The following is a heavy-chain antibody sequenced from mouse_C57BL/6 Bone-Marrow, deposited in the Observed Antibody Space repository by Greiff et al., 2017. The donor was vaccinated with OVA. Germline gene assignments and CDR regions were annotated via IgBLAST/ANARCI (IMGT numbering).Heavy chain of an antibody. Sequence: EVHLVESGEGLVKPGGSLKLSCAASGFTFSSYAMSWVRQTPEKRLEWVAYISSGGDYIYYADTVKGRFTISRDNARNTLYLQMSSLKSEDTAMYYCTRVTLYDYDVGAWFAYWGQGTLVTVSA. D-gene: IGHD2-4*01. CDR2: ISSGGDYI. CDR1: GFTFSSYA. CDR3: TRVTLYDYDVGAWFAY. J-gene: IGHJ3*01. V-gene: IGHV5-9-1*02.